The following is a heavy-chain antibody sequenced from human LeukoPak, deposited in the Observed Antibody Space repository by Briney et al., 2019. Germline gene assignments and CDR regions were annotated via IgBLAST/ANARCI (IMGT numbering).Heavy chain of an antibody. CDR1: GGSISSGGYY. CDR2: ISSSGSTI. CDR3: ARSSTLFDP. Sequence: LSLTCTVSGGSISSGGYYMSWIRQAPGKGLEWVSYISSSGSTIYYADSVKGRFTISRDNAKNSLYLQMNSLRAEDTAVYYCARSSTLFDPWGQGTLVTVSS. J-gene: IGHJ5*02. V-gene: IGHV3-11*01.